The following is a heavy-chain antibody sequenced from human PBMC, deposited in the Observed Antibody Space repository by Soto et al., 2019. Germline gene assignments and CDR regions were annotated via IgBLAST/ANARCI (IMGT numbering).Heavy chain of an antibody. CDR1: GFTFSSYS. D-gene: IGHD1-26*01. Sequence: ESGGGLVQPGGSLRLSCAAAGFTFSSYSMNWVRQAPGKGLDWVSYISSSSSTIYYADSVKGRFNISRDNAKDSLYLQMNILKDEDTAGYYCAREGGMLNWFDPWGQGTLVTVSS. CDR3: AREGGMLNWFDP. J-gene: IGHJ5*02. CDR2: ISSSSSTI. V-gene: IGHV3-48*02.